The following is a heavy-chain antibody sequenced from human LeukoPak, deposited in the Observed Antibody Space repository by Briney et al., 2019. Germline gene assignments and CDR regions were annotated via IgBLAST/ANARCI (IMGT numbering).Heavy chain of an antibody. CDR1: GCILSQCRYY. D-gene: IGHD3-22*01. CDR3: ARGGSGYYFPFDP. Sequence: SQTLPLTCIGSGCILSQCRYYGLWLRRPAEKALEWIGRIYTSGSTNYNPSLKSRVTISVDPSKNQFSLKLSSVTAADTAVYYCARGGSGYYFPFDPWGQGTLVTVSS. V-gene: IGHV4-61*02. J-gene: IGHJ5*02. CDR2: IYTSGST.